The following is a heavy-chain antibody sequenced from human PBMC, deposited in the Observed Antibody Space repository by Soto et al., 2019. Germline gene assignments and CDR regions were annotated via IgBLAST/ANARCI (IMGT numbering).Heavy chain of an antibody. D-gene: IGHD2-15*01. V-gene: IGHV2-26*01. CDR2: IFSDAER. J-gene: IGHJ6*02. CDR3: FRINADSYSSSDAINV. CDR1: GFSLTTGRMG. Sequence: SGPTLVNTTETLTLTCNVAGFSLTTGRMGVSWIRQPPGKALEWLAHIFSDAERSYSQSLQSRLTVSKVGFGSQVVLTMTNMGPVDTGTYFCFRINADSYSSSDAINVWGQGTTGTVSS.